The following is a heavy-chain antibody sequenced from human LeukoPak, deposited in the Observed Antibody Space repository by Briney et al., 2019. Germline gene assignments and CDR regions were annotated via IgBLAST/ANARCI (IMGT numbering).Heavy chain of an antibody. CDR2: INSDGSST. V-gene: IGHV3-74*01. CDR3: ANYYGSGRENY. D-gene: IGHD3-10*01. CDR1: GFTFSSYW. Sequence: GGSLRLSCAASGFTFSSYWMHWVRHAPGKGLVWVSRINSDGSSTSYADSVKGRFTISRDNAKNTLYLQMNSLRAEDTAVYYCANYYGSGRENYWGQGTLVTVSS. J-gene: IGHJ4*02.